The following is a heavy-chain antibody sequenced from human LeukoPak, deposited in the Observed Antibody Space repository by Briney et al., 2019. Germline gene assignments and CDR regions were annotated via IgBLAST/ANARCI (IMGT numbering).Heavy chain of an antibody. V-gene: IGHV3-30*02. CDR1: GFTFSSYG. CDR2: IRYDGSNK. D-gene: IGHD2-2*02. CDR3: AMKAVPRPRLYDAFDF. J-gene: IGHJ3*01. Sequence: GGFLRLSCAASGFTFSSYGMHWVRQAPGKGLEWVAFIRYDGSNKYYADSVKGRFTISRDNSKNTLYLQMNSLRADDTAVYYCAMKAVPRPRLYDAFDFWGQGTVVTVSS.